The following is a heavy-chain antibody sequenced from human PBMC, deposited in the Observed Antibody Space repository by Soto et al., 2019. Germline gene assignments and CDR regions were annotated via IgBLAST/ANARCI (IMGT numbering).Heavy chain of an antibody. D-gene: IGHD3-16*02. CDR3: ARGKRSGAIESNYYYYGMDV. Sequence: GGSLRLSCAASGFTFSSYAMHWVRQAPGKGLEWVAVISYDGSNKYYADSVKGRFTISRDNSKNTLYLQMNSLRAEDTAVYYCARGKRSGAIESNYYYYGMDVWGQGTTVTVSS. V-gene: IGHV3-30-3*01. CDR1: GFTFSSYA. J-gene: IGHJ6*02. CDR2: ISYDGSNK.